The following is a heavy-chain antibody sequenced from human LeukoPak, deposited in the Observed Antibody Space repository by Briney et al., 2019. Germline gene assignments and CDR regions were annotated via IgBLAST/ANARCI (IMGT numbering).Heavy chain of an antibody. CDR1: GFTFSRYA. J-gene: IGHJ4*02. Sequence: GGSLRLSCAASGFTFSRYAMSWVRQAPGKGLEWVSAIGSGAGNTYYADSVKGRFTMSRDNSKNTLYLQMNSLRAEDTAVYYCAKGGSAMVRELTPADYWGQGTLVTVSS. CDR3: AKGGSAMVRELTPADY. CDR2: IGSGAGNT. D-gene: IGHD3-10*01. V-gene: IGHV3-23*01.